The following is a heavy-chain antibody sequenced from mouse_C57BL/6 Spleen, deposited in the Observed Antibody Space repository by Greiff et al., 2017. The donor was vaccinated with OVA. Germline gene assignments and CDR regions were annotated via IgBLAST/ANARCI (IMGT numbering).Heavy chain of an antibody. V-gene: IGHV5-12*01. D-gene: IGHD2-4*01. CDR1: GFTFSDYY. J-gene: IGHJ3*01. Sequence: EVKVEESGGGLVQPGGSLKLSCAASGFTFSDYYMYWVRQTPEKRLEWVAYISNGGGRTSYPDTVKGRFNISRDSAKNTLYLQMSRLKSEDTAMYYCARQGGDYDYDGAWFAYWGQGTLVTVSA. CDR3: ARQGGDYDYDGAWFAY. CDR2: ISNGGGRT.